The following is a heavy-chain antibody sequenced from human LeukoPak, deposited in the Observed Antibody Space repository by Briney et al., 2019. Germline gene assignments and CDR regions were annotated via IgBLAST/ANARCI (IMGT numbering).Heavy chain of an antibody. Sequence: SETLSLTCAVYGGSFSGYYWSWIRQPPGKGLEWIGEINHSGSTNYNPTLKSRVTISVDTSKNQFSLKLSSVTAADTAVYYCASLYYDSSGYPRGWFDPWGQGTLVTVSS. V-gene: IGHV4-34*01. CDR1: GGSFSGYY. CDR3: ASLYYDSSGYPRGWFDP. D-gene: IGHD3-22*01. CDR2: INHSGST. J-gene: IGHJ5*02.